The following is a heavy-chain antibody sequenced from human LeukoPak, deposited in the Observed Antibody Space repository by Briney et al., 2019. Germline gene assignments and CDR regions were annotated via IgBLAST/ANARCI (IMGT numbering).Heavy chain of an antibody. D-gene: IGHD3-22*01. CDR1: GYTFTSYG. CDR2: ISAYNGNT. CDR3: ARLPLPNYYDSSGYYQNWFDP. Sequence: ASVKVSCKASGYTFTSYGISWVRQAPGQGLEWMGWISAYNGNTNYAQKLQGRATMTTDTSTSTAYMELRSLRSDDTAVYYCARLPLPNYYDSSGYYQNWFDPWGQGTLVTVS. J-gene: IGHJ5*02. V-gene: IGHV1-18*01.